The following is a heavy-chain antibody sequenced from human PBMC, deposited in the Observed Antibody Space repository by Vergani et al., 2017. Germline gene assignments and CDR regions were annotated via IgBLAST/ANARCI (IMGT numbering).Heavy chain of an antibody. Sequence: QVQLQESGPGLVKPSETLSLTCTVSGGSISSYYWSWIRQPPGKGLEWIGYIYYSGSTNYNPSLKSRVTISVDTSKNQFSLQLSSVTAADTAVYYCARAPNWGDYYYYGMDVWGQGTTVTVSS. CDR3: ARAPNWGDYYYYGMDV. V-gene: IGHV4-59*01. CDR2: IYYSGST. J-gene: IGHJ6*02. CDR1: GGSISSYY. D-gene: IGHD7-27*01.